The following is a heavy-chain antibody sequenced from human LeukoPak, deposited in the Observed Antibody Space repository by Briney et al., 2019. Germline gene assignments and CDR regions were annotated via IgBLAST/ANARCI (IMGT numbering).Heavy chain of an antibody. Sequence: TGGSLRLSCAASGFIFSSYEMSWVRQAPGKGLEWVSYISSSGRTMYYADSVKGRFTVSRDNAKNSLYLQMNSLRAEDTAIYYCARDNYSGSRYFDHWGQGTLVTVSP. CDR2: ISSSGRTM. D-gene: IGHD1-26*01. V-gene: IGHV3-48*03. CDR3: ARDNYSGSRYFDH. CDR1: GFIFSSYE. J-gene: IGHJ4*02.